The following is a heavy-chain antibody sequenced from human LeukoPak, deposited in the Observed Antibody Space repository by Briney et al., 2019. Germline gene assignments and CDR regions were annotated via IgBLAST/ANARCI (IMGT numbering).Heavy chain of an antibody. CDR2: ISSSSSII. J-gene: IGHJ4*02. D-gene: IGHD5-24*01. V-gene: IGHV3-11*01. Sequence: GGSLRLSCAASGFIFSDYYMSWTRQAPGEGLEWVSYISSSSSIIFYADSVKGRFTISRDNAQNSLYLQMNSLRAEDTAVYYCARSGRDGYKSDYWGQGTLVIVSS. CDR3: ARSGRDGYKSDY. CDR1: GFIFSDYY.